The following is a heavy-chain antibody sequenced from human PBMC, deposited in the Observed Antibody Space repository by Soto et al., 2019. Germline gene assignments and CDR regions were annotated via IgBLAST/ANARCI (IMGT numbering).Heavy chain of an antibody. D-gene: IGHD3-22*01. CDR3: ARFNYYDNWFDP. V-gene: IGHV4-30-4*01. CDR1: GGAIISGDYY. CDR2: IYYSGST. Sequence: SETLSLTCTVSGGAIISGDYYWSGIRQPPGKGLEWIGYIYYSGSTYYNPSLKSRVTISVDTSKNQFSLKLSSVTAADTAVYYCARFNYYDNWFDPWGQGTLVTVSS. J-gene: IGHJ5*02.